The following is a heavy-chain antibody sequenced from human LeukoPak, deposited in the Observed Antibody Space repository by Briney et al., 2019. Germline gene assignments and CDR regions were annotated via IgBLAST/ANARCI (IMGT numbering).Heavy chain of an antibody. CDR3: ARGGMRRPYDC. D-gene: IGHD1-14*01. J-gene: IGHJ4*02. V-gene: IGHV3-53*01. CDR1: GFTVSSNY. CDR2: IYDIGNT. Sequence: GGSLRLSCAVSGFTVSSNYMSWVRQAPGKGLGWVSVIYDIGNTYYADSVKGRFTISRDTSKNTVYLQMNSLRAEDTAVYYCARGGMRRPYDCWGQGAVVTVSS.